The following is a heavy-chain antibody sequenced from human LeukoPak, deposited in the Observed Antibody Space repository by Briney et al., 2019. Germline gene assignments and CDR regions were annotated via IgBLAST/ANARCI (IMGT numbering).Heavy chain of an antibody. Sequence: SETLSLTCTVSGGSISSYYWSWIRQPPGKGLEWIGYIYYSGSTNYNPSLKSRVTISVDTSKNQFSLRLSSVTAADTAVYYCARVVVGAADNWGQGTLVTVSA. CDR3: ARVVVGAADN. CDR1: GGSISSYY. D-gene: IGHD2-15*01. CDR2: IYYSGST. V-gene: IGHV4-59*01. J-gene: IGHJ4*02.